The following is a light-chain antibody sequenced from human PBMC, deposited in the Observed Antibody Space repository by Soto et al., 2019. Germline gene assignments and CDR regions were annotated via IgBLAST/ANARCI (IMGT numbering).Light chain of an antibody. Sequence: EIVLTQSPATLSLSAGERAPLPCRASKSITIELAWYQQKPGQAPRLLICDASNRATGIPARFSGSGSGTDFTLTISTLEPEDSAIYYCQQRSTWPLTFGQGTRLEIK. CDR3: QQRSTWPLT. J-gene: IGKJ5*01. V-gene: IGKV3-11*01. CDR2: DAS. CDR1: KSITIE.